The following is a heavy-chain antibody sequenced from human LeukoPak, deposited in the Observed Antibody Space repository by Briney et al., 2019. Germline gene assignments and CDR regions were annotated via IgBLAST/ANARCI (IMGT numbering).Heavy chain of an antibody. Sequence: ASETLSLTCTVSGGSISSYYWSWIRQPAGKGLEWIGRIYTSGSTNYNPSLKSRVTMSVDTSKNQFSPKLSSVTAADTAVYYCARDRRGRDGYNYYYDYWGQGTLVTVSS. CDR2: IYTSGST. J-gene: IGHJ4*02. V-gene: IGHV4-4*07. CDR1: GGSISSYY. D-gene: IGHD5-24*01. CDR3: ARDRRGRDGYNYYYDY.